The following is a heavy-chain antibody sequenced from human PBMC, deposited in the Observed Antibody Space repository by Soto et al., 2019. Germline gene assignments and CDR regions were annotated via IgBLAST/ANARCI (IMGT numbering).Heavy chain of an antibody. D-gene: IGHD5-12*01. V-gene: IGHV1-69*13. CDR3: ASGGDGYNYRYYYGMDV. CDR2: IIPIFGTA. Sequence: ASVKVSCKASGGTFSSYAISWVRQAPGQGLEWMGGIIPIFGTANYAQKFQGRVTITADESTSTAYMELSSLRSEDTAVYYCASGGDGYNYRYYYGMDVWGQGTTVTVSS. CDR1: GGTFSSYA. J-gene: IGHJ6*02.